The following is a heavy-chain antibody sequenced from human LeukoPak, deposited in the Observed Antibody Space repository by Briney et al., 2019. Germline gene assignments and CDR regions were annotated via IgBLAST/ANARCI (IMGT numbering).Heavy chain of an antibody. J-gene: IGHJ3*02. V-gene: IGHV4-4*07. CDR3: ARDPIVGAFSAAFDI. CDR1: GGSISSYY. Sequence: SETLSLTCTVSGGSISSYYWSWIRQPAGKGLEWIGRIYTSGSTNYNPSLKSRVTMSVEKSKKQFSLKLNSVTAADTAVYYCARDPIVGAFSAAFDIWGQGTMVTVSS. D-gene: IGHD1-26*01. CDR2: IYTSGST.